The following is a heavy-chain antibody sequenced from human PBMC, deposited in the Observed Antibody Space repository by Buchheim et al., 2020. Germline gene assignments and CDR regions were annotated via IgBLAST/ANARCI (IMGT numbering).Heavy chain of an antibody. J-gene: IGHJ4*02. CDR3: AKDLGGQWLVPTFDY. Sequence: QVQLVESGGGVVQPGRSLRLSCAASGFTFSSYGMHWVRQAPGKGLEWVAVISYDGSNKYYADSVKGRFTISRDNSKNTLYLQMNSLRAEDTAVYYCAKDLGGQWLVPTFDYWGQGTL. D-gene: IGHD6-19*01. V-gene: IGHV3-30*18. CDR2: ISYDGSNK. CDR1: GFTFSSYG.